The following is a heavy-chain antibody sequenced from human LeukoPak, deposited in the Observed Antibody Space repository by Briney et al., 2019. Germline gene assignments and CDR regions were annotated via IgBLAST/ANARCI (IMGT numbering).Heavy chain of an antibody. CDR1: GGSFSGYY. J-gene: IGHJ2*01. D-gene: IGHD5-12*01. CDR2: INHSGST. CDR3: ARGKLRSYWYLDL. Sequence: SETLSLTCAVYGGSFSGYYWSWIRQPPGKGLEWIGEINHSGSTNYNPSLKSRVTISVDTSKNQFSLKLSSVTAADTAVYYCARGKLRSYWYLDLWGRGTLVTVSS. V-gene: IGHV4-34*01.